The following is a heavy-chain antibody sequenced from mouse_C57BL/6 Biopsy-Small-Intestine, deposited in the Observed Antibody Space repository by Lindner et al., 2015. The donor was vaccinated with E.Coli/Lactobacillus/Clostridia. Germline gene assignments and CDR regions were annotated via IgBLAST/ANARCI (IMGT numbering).Heavy chain of an antibody. V-gene: IGHV1-82*01. CDR3: ARSYSEFAY. Sequence: VQLQESGPELVKPGASVKISCKASGYAFSSSWMNWVKQRPGKGLEWIGRIYPGDGDTNYNGKFKGKATLTVDKSSSTAYMQLSSLTSEDSAVYFCARSYSEFAYWGQGTLVTVSA. D-gene: IGHD2-12*01. CDR2: IYPGDGDT. J-gene: IGHJ3*01. CDR1: GYAFSSSW.